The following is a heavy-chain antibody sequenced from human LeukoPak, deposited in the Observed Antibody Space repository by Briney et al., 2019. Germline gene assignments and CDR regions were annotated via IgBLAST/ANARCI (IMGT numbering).Heavy chain of an antibody. Sequence: GRSLRLSCAASGFTFDDYAMHWVRHAPGKGLEWVSGISWNSGSIGYADSVKGRFTISRDNAKNSLYLQMNSLRAEDTALYYCAKDTGYYYGSGGLCMDVWGQGTTVTVSS. CDR1: GFTFDDYA. CDR3: AKDTGYYYGSGGLCMDV. V-gene: IGHV3-9*01. CDR2: ISWNSGSI. J-gene: IGHJ6*02. D-gene: IGHD3-10*01.